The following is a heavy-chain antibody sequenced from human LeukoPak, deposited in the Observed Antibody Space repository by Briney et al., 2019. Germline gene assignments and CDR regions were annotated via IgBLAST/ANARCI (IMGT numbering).Heavy chain of an antibody. CDR3: AREPFRDRYWYFDL. CDR1: GYTFTRYA. CDR2: INTNSGNP. D-gene: IGHD3-10*01. V-gene: IGHV7-4-1*02. J-gene: IGHJ2*01. Sequence: ASVKVSCKASGYTFTRYAMNWVRQAPGQGLEWMGWINTNSGNPTYAQGSTGRFVFSLDTSVSTAYLQISSLKAEDTAVYYCAREPFRDRYWYFDLWGRGTLVTVSS.